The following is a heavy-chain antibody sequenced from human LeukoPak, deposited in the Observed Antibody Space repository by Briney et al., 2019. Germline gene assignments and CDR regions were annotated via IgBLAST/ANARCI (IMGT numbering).Heavy chain of an antibody. D-gene: IGHD5-24*01. CDR2: LSGSWGTT. CDR3: AKSNGVDRNGYNSDYFDY. Sequence: GGALRLSRAASGFTFTTYTMSWVPEAPGKGRAGGSALSGSWGTTYYADSVRGRLTISGDNSKNMLYLQMNSVRAQDTAVYYCAKSNGVDRNGYNSDYFDYWGQGTLVTVSS. CDR1: GFTFTTYT. V-gene: IGHV3-23*01. J-gene: IGHJ4*02.